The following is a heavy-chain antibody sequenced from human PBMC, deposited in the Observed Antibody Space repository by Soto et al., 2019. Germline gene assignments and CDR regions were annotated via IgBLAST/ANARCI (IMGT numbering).Heavy chain of an antibody. CDR1: GGTFSNDA. Sequence: QVQLVQSGAEVKKPGSSVKVSCKASGGTFSNDAISWVRQAPGQGLEWMGGIITMFGTTIYAQKFQGRVTITADRSTSTDYMELSSLRSEDTAVYFCARDEATNWFDPWGQGTLVTVSS. J-gene: IGHJ5*02. V-gene: IGHV1-69*06. CDR2: IITMFGTT. CDR3: ARDEATNWFDP.